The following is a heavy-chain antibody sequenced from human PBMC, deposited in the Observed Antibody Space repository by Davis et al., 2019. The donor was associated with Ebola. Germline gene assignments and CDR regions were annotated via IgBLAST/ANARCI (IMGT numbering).Heavy chain of an antibody. Sequence: KVSCKGSGYSFISYWIAWVRQMPGKGPEWMGIIYSGDSDTRYSPSFEGQVTTSVDRSISTAYLQWSSLKASDTAMYYCARHRGYYYDTTGYYYDPYYWYAMDVWGQGTTVTVSS. V-gene: IGHV5-51*01. CDR1: GYSFISYW. CDR3: ARHRGYYYDTTGYYYDPYYWYAMDV. CDR2: IYSGDSDT. J-gene: IGHJ6*02. D-gene: IGHD3-22*01.